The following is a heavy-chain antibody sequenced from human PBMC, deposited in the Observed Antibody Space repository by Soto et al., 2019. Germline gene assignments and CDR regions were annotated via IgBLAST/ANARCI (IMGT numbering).Heavy chain of an antibody. CDR1: GFTFSSYS. Sequence: PGGSLRLSCAASGFTFSSYSMNWVRQAPGKGLEWVSYISSSSSTIYYADSVKGRFTISRDNAKNSLYLQMNSLRDEDTAVYYCARWKYSSSLLYYYYYGMDVWGQGTTVTVSS. V-gene: IGHV3-48*02. CDR2: ISSSSSTI. CDR3: ARWKYSSSLLYYYYYGMDV. J-gene: IGHJ6*02. D-gene: IGHD6-6*01.